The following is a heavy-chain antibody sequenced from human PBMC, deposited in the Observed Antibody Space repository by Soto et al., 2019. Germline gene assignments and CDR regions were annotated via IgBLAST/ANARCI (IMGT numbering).Heavy chain of an antibody. CDR2: IYYSGST. CDR3: ARQRKVVAATQTDFDY. J-gene: IGHJ4*02. D-gene: IGHD2-15*01. V-gene: IGHV4-39*01. Sequence: SETLSLTCTVSGGSISSSSYYWGWFRQPPGKGLEWIGSIYYSGSTYYNPSLKSRVTISVDTSKNQFSLKLSSVTAADTAVYYCARQRKVVAATQTDFDYWGQGTLVTVSS. CDR1: GGSISSSSYY.